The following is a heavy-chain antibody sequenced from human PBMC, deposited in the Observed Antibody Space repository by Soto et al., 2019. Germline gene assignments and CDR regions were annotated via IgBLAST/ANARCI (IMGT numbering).Heavy chain of an antibody. CDR1: GFTFSSYW. CDR3: AREATREQLVRIYYGMDV. V-gene: IGHV3-74*01. J-gene: IGHJ6*02. Sequence: GGSLRLSCAASGFTFSSYWMHWVRQAPGKGLVWVSRINSDGSSTSYADSVKGRFTISRDNAKNTLYLQMNSLRAEDTAVYYCAREATREQLVRIYYGMDVWGQGTTVTVSS. CDR2: INSDGSST. D-gene: IGHD6-6*01.